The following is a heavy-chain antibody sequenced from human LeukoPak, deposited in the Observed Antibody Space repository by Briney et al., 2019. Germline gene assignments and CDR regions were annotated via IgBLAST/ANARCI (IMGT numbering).Heavy chain of an antibody. Sequence: SETLSLTCAVYGGSFSGYYWSWIRQPPGKGLEWIGEINHSGSTNYNPSLKSLVTISVDTSKNQFSLKLSSVTAADTAVYYCARGQRGPTGLRWKYFDYWGQGTLVTVSS. D-gene: IGHD4-23*01. CDR3: ARGQRGPTGLRWKYFDY. CDR1: GGSFSGYY. CDR2: INHSGST. V-gene: IGHV4-34*01. J-gene: IGHJ4*02.